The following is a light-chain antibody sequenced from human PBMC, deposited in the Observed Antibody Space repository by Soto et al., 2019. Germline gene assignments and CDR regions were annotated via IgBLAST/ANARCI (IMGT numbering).Light chain of an antibody. J-gene: IGKJ1*01. V-gene: IGKV3-20*01. Sequence: EVVLTQSPGTLSLSPGERATLSCRATQSVSNFLAWYQQRPGQAPSLLIYGASSRATGIPDRFSGSGSGTDFTLTISRLEPEDFAVYYCQQYGSSPWTFGQGTKVDIK. CDR2: GAS. CDR3: QQYGSSPWT. CDR1: QSVSNF.